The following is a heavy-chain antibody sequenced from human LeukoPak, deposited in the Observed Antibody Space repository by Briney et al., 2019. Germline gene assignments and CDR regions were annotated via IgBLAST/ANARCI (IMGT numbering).Heavy chain of an antibody. CDR2: ISGSGGST. V-gene: IGHV3-23*01. J-gene: IGHJ4*02. CDR1: GFTFSSYA. CDR3: VRGSSSFYDSSGYSYYFDN. Sequence: GGSLRLSCAASGFTFSSYAMSWVRQAPGKGLEWVSAISGSGGSTYYADSVKGRFTISRDNSKNTLYLQMDSLRPEDTAVYYCVRGSSSFYDSSGYSYYFDNWGQGTLVTVSS. D-gene: IGHD3-22*01.